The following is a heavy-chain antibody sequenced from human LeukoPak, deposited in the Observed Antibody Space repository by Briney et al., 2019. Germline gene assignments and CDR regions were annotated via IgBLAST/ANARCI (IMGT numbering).Heavy chain of an antibody. V-gene: IGHV4-34*01. CDR2: INHSGSI. CDR1: GGSFSGYY. CDR3: AGKKYYYDSSGLVDY. Sequence: SETLSLTCAVYGGSFSGYYWSWIRQPPGKGLEWIGEINHSGSINYNPSLKSRVTISVDTSKNQFSLKLSSVTAADTAVYYCAGKKYYYDSSGLVDYWGQGTLVTVSS. D-gene: IGHD3-22*01. J-gene: IGHJ4*02.